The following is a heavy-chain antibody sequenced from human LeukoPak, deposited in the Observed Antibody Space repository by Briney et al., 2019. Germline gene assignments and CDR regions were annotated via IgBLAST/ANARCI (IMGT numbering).Heavy chain of an antibody. D-gene: IGHD3-22*01. J-gene: IGHJ4*02. V-gene: IGHV1-69*05. Sequence: SVKVSCKASGGTFSSYAISWVRQAPGQGLEWMGGIIPIFGTANYAQRFQGRVTITTDESTSTAYMELSSLRSEDTAVYYCAAGYDRKTDDYWGQGTLVTVSS. CDR2: IIPIFGTA. CDR3: AAGYDRKTDDY. CDR1: GGTFSSYA.